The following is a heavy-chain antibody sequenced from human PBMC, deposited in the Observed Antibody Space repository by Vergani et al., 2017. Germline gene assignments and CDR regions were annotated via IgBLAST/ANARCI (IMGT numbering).Heavy chain of an antibody. CDR3: ARDDYGYFRYFDY. V-gene: IGHV1-46*01. CDR1: GYTFTSYY. Sequence: QVQLVQSGAEVKKPGASVKVSCKASGYTFTSYYMHWVRQAPGQGLEWMGIINPSGGSTSYAQKFQGRVTMTRDTSTSTLYIELSSLRSEDTAVYYCARDDYGYFRYFDYWGQGTLVTVSS. D-gene: IGHD4-17*01. CDR2: INPSGGST. J-gene: IGHJ4*02.